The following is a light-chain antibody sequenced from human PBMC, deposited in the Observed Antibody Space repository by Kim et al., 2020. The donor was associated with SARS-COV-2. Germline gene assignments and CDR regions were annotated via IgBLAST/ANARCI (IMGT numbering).Light chain of an antibody. CDR1: SSDIGTYNR. CDR3: SSYTTSNTWV. J-gene: IGLJ3*02. V-gene: IGLV2-18*02. CDR2: GVT. Sequence: QSALTQPPSVSGSPGQSVTISCTGTSSDIGTYNRVSWYRQSPGTAPRLMIYGVTNRPPGVPDRFSGSKSGNTASLTISGLQPEDEADYYCSSYTTSNTWVFGGGTQLTVL.